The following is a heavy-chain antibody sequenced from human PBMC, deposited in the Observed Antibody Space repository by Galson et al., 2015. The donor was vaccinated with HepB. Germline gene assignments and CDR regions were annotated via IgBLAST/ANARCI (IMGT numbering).Heavy chain of an antibody. CDR2: IKQDGSEK. J-gene: IGHJ3*02. D-gene: IGHD3-22*01. V-gene: IGHV3-7*03. CDR3: ARDHEEYYYDSSGYWQGPHDAFDI. CDR1: GFTFSSYW. Sequence: SLRLSCAASGFTFSSYWMSWVRQAPGKGLEWVANIKQDGSEKYYVDSVKGRFTISRDNAKNSLYLQMNSLRAEDTAVYYCARDHEEYYYDSSGYWQGPHDAFDIWGQGTMVTVSS.